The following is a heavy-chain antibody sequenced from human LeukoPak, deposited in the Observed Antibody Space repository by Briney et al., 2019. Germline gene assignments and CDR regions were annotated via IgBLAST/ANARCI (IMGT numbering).Heavy chain of an antibody. Sequence: GASVKVSCKASGYTFTSYAMHWVRQAPGQRLEWMGWINAGNGNTKYSQKFQGRVTITRDTSASTAYMELSSLRSEDTAVYYCAMGYSSGWYRGALDYWGQGTLVTVSS. CDR1: GYTFTSYA. CDR3: AMGYSSGWYRGALDY. V-gene: IGHV1-3*01. CDR2: INAGNGNT. J-gene: IGHJ4*02. D-gene: IGHD6-19*01.